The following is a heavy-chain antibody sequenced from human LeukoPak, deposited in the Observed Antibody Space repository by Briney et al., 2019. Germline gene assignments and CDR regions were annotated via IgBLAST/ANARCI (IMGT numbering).Heavy chain of an antibody. V-gene: IGHV3-74*01. D-gene: IGHD2-2*01. CDR2: INSDGSST. J-gene: IGHJ4*02. CDR1: GFIFSSYW. Sequence: VGSLRLSCAASGFIFSSYWMHWVRQAPGKGLVWVSRINSDGSSTSYADSVKGRFTISRDNAKNTLYLQMNSLRAEDTAVYYCARRVVVPAAPYYFDYWGQGTLVTVSS. CDR3: ARRVVVPAAPYYFDY.